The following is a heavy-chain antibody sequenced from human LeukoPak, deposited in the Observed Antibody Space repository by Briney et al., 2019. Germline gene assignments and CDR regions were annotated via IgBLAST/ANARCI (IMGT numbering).Heavy chain of an antibody. CDR3: ARAGYSGSYNYFDY. CDR1: GGSISSGGYS. Sequence: SETLSLTCAVSGGSISSGGYSWSWIRQPPGKGLEWIGYIYHSGSTYYNPSLKSRVTISVDRSKNQFSLKLSSVTAADTAVYYCARAGYSGSYNYFDYWRQGNRVTVSS. D-gene: IGHD1-26*01. V-gene: IGHV4-30-2*01. J-gene: IGHJ4*02. CDR2: IYHSGST.